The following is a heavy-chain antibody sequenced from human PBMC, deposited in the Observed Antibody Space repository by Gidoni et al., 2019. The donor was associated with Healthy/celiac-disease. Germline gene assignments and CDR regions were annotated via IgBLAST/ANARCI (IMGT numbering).Heavy chain of an antibody. Sequence: QVQLVQSGAEVKKPGASVTVSCKASGYTFTSYGISWVRQAPGQGLEWMGWISAYNANTTSAKKLQGRVTMTTDTSSSTAYMELRSLRSDDTAVYYCARDGSVSDAFDIWGQGTMVTVSS. CDR2: ISAYNANT. CDR1: GYTFTSYG. V-gene: IGHV1-18*01. D-gene: IGHD2-15*01. J-gene: IGHJ3*02. CDR3: ARDGSVSDAFDI.